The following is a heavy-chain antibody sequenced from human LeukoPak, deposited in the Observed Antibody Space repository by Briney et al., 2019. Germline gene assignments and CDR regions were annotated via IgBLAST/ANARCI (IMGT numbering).Heavy chain of an antibody. CDR1: GFTFNTYA. D-gene: IGHD2-8*01. CDR2: ISGRADTS. V-gene: IGHV3-23*01. Sequence: GGSLRLSCAASGFTFNTYAMGWVRQAPGKGLEWVSYISGRADTSYYAGSVKGRFTIARDNSNNTLFLHMNNLKAEDTALYFCSKGLGYCTSGVCHTPFDHWGQGILVTVSS. J-gene: IGHJ4*02. CDR3: SKGLGYCTSGVCHTPFDH.